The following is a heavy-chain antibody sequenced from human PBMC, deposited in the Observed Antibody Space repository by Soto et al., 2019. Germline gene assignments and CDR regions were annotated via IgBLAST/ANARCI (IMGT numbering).Heavy chain of an antibody. J-gene: IGHJ6*04. D-gene: IGHD1-1*01. CDR3: ARGGMYTAYYYYVMDV. V-gene: IGHV3-7*01. CDR1: GCNFISYW. CDR2: IKQDGSEK. Sequence: GSMRVSSTAAGCNFISYWMSWVRQDTGKGLEWVANIKQDGSEKYYVDSVKGRFTISRDNAKNSLYLQMNSLRAEDTAVYYCARGGMYTAYYYYVMDVWGKGTTVPVSS.